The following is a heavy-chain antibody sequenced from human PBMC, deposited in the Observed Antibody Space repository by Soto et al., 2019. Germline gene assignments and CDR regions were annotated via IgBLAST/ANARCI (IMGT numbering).Heavy chain of an antibody. D-gene: IGHD6-13*01. CDR2: ISSNGGST. V-gene: IGHV3-64*01. CDR1: GFTFSSYA. Sequence: EVPLVESGGGLVQPGGSLRLSCAASGFTFSSYAMHWVRQAPGKGLEYVSAISSNGGSTYYANSVKGRFTISRDNSKNTLYLQRGSLRAEDMAVYYCARGNSSSWFNHFDYWGQGTLVTVSS. CDR3: ARGNSSSWFNHFDY. J-gene: IGHJ4*02.